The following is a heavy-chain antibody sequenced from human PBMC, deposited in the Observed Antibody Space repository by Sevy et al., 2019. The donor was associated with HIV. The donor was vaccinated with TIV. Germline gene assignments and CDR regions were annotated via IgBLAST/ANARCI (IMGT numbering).Heavy chain of an antibody. CDR1: GFTFSTYS. Sequence: GGSLRLSCAASGFTFSTYSMNWVRQAPGKGLEWVSSISSSSNYIYYADSLKGRFTISRDNAKNSLYLQMTSQRADDTVVYYFARDGARITMVQGVMAYYHGMDVWGQGTTVTVSS. CDR3: ARDGARITMVQGVMAYYHGMDV. V-gene: IGHV3-21*01. D-gene: IGHD3-10*01. J-gene: IGHJ6*02. CDR2: ISSSSNYI.